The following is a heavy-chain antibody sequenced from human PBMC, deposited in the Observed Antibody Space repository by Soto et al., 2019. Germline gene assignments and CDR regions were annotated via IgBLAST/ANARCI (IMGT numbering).Heavy chain of an antibody. D-gene: IGHD3-10*01. CDR2: IYYSGNT. J-gene: IGHJ6*02. CDR1: GGSISSSSYY. V-gene: IGHV4-39*01. Sequence: SETLSLTCTVSGGSISSSSYYWGWIRQPPGKGLEWIGSIYYSGNTYYNPSLKSRVTISVDTSKNQFSLKLSSVTAAGTAVYYCARRPRVWFGELGDYYYYGMDVWGQGTTFTVSS. CDR3: ARRPRVWFGELGDYYYYGMDV.